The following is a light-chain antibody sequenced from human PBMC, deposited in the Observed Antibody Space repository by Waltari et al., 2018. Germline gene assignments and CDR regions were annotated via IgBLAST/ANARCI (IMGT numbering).Light chain of an antibody. CDR3: QKYGRLPAT. Sequence: EIVLTQSPGTLSLSPGERATLSCWASQRVSKYLAWYQQNPGQAPRLLISETSIRATGVPDRFSGSGSGTDFSLTISRLEPEDFAVYYCQKYGRLPATFGQGTKVEIK. CDR2: ETS. CDR1: QRVSKY. V-gene: IGKV3-20*01. J-gene: IGKJ1*01.